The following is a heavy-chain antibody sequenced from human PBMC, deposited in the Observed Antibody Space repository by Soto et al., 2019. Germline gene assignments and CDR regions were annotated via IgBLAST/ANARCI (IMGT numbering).Heavy chain of an antibody. V-gene: IGHV3-64D*06. CDR3: VKGSSGYSYGYYYYGMAV. Sequence: PGGSLRLSCSASGFTFSSYAMHWVRPAPGKGLEDVSAIRSNGGSTYYADSVKGRFTISRDNSKNTLYLQMSSLRAEDTAVYYCVKGSSGYSYGYYYYGMAVRGQGTTITV. CDR1: GFTFSSYA. CDR2: IRSNGGST. D-gene: IGHD5-18*01. J-gene: IGHJ6*02.